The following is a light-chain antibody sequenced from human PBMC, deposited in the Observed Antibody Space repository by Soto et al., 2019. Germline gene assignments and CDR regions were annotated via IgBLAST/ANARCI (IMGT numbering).Light chain of an antibody. CDR1: QSVSSDY. CDR3: QYYGSSPKT. V-gene: IGKV3-20*01. Sequence: EIVLTQSPGTLSLSPGERATLSCRASQSVSSDYLAWYQQKPGQAPRLLIYGASSRATGIPDRFSGSGSGTDFTLANSRLEPEDVAVYYCQYYGSSPKTFGQGTKLEIK. CDR2: GAS. J-gene: IGKJ2*01.